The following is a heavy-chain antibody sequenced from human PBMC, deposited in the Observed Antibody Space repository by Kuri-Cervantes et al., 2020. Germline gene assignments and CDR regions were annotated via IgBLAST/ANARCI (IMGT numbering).Heavy chain of an antibody. J-gene: IGHJ3*02. V-gene: IGHV1-2*02. Sequence: ASVKVSCKGSGGSFGTYAINWVRQAPGQGLEWMGWINPNSGGTNYAQKFQGRVTMTRDTSISTAYMELSRLRSDDTAVYYCARDAQHDYYGSGRHDAFDIWGQGTMVTVSS. D-gene: IGHD3-10*01. CDR1: GGSFGTYA. CDR2: INPNSGGT. CDR3: ARDAQHDYYGSGRHDAFDI.